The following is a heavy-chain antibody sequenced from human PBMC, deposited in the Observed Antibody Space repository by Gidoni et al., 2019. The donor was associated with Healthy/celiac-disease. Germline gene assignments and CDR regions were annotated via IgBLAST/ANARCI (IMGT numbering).Heavy chain of an antibody. CDR1: GGSISSYY. Sequence: QVQLQESVPGLVKPSETLSLTCPVSGGSISSYYWSWIRQPPGKGLEWLGYIYYSGSTNYNPPLKSRVTISVDTSKNQFSLKMSSVTAADTAVYYCARLGVVGDNYWGQGTLVTVSS. D-gene: IGHD3-10*01. J-gene: IGHJ4*02. CDR2: IYYSGST. CDR3: ARLGVVGDNY. V-gene: IGHV4-59*01.